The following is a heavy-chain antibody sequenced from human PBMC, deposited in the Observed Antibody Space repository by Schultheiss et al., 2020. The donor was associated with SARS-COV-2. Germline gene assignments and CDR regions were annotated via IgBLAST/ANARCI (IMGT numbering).Heavy chain of an antibody. V-gene: IGHV3-23*01. CDR3: ARGQGYSGYDWALDY. CDR1: GFTFSSYA. CDR2: ITGRGGST. Sequence: GESLKISCAASGFTFSSYAMNWVRQAPGKGLEWVSAITGRGGSTYYADSVKGRFTISRDNSKNTLYLQMNSLRAEDTAVYYCARGQGYSGYDWALDYWGQGTLVTVSS. J-gene: IGHJ4*02. D-gene: IGHD5-12*01.